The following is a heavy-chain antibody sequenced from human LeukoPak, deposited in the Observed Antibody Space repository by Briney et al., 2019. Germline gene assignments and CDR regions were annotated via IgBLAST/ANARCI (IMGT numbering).Heavy chain of an antibody. V-gene: IGHV3-23*01. Sequence: GGSLRLSCAASGFTFSSYAMSWVRQAPGKGLEWVSAISGSGGSTYYADSVKGRFTISRDNSKNTLYLQMNSLRAEDTAVYYCAKDQYLDYGARRDYFDYWGQGTLVTVSS. CDR1: GFTFSSYA. D-gene: IGHD4-17*01. CDR2: ISGSGGST. J-gene: IGHJ4*02. CDR3: AKDQYLDYGARRDYFDY.